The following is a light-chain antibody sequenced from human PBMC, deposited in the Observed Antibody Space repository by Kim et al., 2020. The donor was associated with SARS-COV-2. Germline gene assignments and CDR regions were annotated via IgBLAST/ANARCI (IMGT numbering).Light chain of an antibody. V-gene: IGLV2-11*01. J-gene: IGLJ2*01. CDR3: CSFAGSYTVL. CDR1: SSDVGGYNY. Sequence: GQPVDSSCTASSSDVGGYNYVSWYQQHPDKAPGLMIYDVSKPPSGVPVRFSGSKSGNTASLTISGLQAEDEADYYCCSFAGSYTVLFGGGTKLTVL. CDR2: DVS.